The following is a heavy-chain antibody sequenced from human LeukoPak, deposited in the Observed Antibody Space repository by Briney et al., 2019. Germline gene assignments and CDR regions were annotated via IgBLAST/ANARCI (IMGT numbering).Heavy chain of an antibody. CDR2: INPNSGGT. J-gene: IGHJ5*02. CDR3: ARLYSSGWYRSDP. V-gene: IGHV1-2*02. CDR1: GYTFTGYY. Sequence: GASVKVSCKASGYTFTGYYMHWVRQAPGQGLEWMGWINPNSGGTNYAQKFQGRVTMTRDTSISTAYMELSRLRSDDTAVYYCARLYSSGWYRSDPWGQGTLVTVSS. D-gene: IGHD6-19*01.